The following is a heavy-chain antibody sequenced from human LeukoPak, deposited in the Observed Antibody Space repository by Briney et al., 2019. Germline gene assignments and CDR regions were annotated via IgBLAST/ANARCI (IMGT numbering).Heavy chain of an antibody. CDR1: GYTYTSYG. D-gene: IGHD4-17*01. J-gene: IGHJ6*03. V-gene: IGHV1-18*01. CDR2: ISAYNGDT. Sequence: GASVKVSCKASGYTYTSYGISWVRQAPGQGLEWMGWISAYNGDTHYAQKFQGRVTMNTETSTSTAYMEWRSLRSDATAVYYCARRGGKNYGDYVVYDKYMDVWGTGTTVTVSS. CDR3: ARRGGKNYGDYVVYDKYMDV.